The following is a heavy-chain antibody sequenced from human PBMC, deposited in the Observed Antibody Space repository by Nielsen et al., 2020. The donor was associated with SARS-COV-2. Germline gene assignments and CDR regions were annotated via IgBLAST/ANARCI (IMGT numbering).Heavy chain of an antibody. Sequence: SETLSLTCAVYGGSFSGYYWSWIRQPPGKGLEWIGEINHSGSTNYNTSLKSRVTISVHSSRSQFSPKLTSVTAADTAIYYCARVCSIVVVVAATINWFDPWGQGTLVTVSS. CDR3: ARVCSIVVVVAATINWFDP. V-gene: IGHV4-34*01. CDR2: INHSGST. D-gene: IGHD2-15*01. CDR1: GGSFSGYY. J-gene: IGHJ5*02.